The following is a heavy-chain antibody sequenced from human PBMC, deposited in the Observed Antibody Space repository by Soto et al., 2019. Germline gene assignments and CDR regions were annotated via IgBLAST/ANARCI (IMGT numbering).Heavy chain of an antibody. CDR2: ISATGGGT. D-gene: IGHD3-16*01. V-gene: IGHV3-23*01. Sequence: GALRLSCSASGFKFSNYAMSWVRQAPGKGLEWVSLISATGGGTYYADSVKGRFTISRDNSHNTLYLQVHSLTAEDTAVYYCAKDRRAGGNSAFYFDFWGQGAQVTVSS. J-gene: IGHJ4*02. CDR1: GFKFSNYA. CDR3: AKDRRAGGNSAFYFDF.